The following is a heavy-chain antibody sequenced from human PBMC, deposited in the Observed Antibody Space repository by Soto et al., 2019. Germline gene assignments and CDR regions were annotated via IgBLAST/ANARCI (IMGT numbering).Heavy chain of an antibody. D-gene: IGHD1-1*01. CDR1: GYTFTSYA. CDR3: ARGNDLPYYXYXXXV. J-gene: IGHJ6*02. V-gene: IGHV1-3*01. Sequence: GASVKVSCKASGYTFTSYAMHWVRQAPGQRLERMGWINAGNGNTKYSQEFQGRVTITRDTSASTAYMELSSLRSEDTAVYYCARGNDLPYYXYXXXVXGQGTXVTV. CDR2: INAGNGNT.